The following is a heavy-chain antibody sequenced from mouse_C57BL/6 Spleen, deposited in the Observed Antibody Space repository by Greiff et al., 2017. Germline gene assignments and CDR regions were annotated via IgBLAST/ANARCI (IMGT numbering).Heavy chain of an antibody. CDR3: AREGALLGFDY. D-gene: IGHD3-1*01. CDR2: ISYDGSN. V-gene: IGHV3-6*01. J-gene: IGHJ2*01. Sequence: EVQLQQSGPGLVKPSQSLSLTCSVTGYSITSGYYWNWIRQFPGNKLEWMGSISYDGSNNYNPSLKNRISITRDTSKNQFFLKLNSVTTEDTATYYCAREGALLGFDYWGQGTTLTVSS. CDR1: GYSITSGYY.